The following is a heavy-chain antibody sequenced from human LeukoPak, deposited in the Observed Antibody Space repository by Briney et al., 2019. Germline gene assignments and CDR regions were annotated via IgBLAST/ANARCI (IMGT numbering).Heavy chain of an antibody. D-gene: IGHD3-3*01. CDR2: IYYSGST. CDR1: GGSISSYY. CDR3: ARSGYYYYYYGMDV. V-gene: IGHV4-59*01. Sequence: SETLSLICTVSGGSISSYYWSWIRQPPGKGLEWIGYIYYSGSTNYNPSLKSRVTISVDTSKNQFSLKLSSVTAADTAVYYCARSGYYYYYYGMDVWGQGTTVTVSS. J-gene: IGHJ6*02.